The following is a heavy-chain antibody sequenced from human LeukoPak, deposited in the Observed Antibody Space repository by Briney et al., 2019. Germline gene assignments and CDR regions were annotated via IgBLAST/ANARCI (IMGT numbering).Heavy chain of an antibody. V-gene: IGHV5-51*01. CDR2: IYPGDSDT. CDR3: ARSSKNFDY. D-gene: IGHD4-11*01. J-gene: IGHJ4*02. CDR1: AYSFTSYG. Sequence: GESLKISCKGSAYSFTSYGIGWVRQMPGKGLEWMGIIYPGDSDTRYSPSFQGQVTISADKSITTAYLQWSSLKASDSAMYYCARSSKNFDYWGQGTLVTVSS.